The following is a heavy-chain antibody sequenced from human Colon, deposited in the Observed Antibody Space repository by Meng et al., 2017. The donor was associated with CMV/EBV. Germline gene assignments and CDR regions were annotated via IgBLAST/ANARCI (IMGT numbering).Heavy chain of an antibody. CDR2: INDKGTSS. CDR3: ARSIVFLAARPHACFDY. CDR1: GFTFSIYA. J-gene: IGHJ4*02. Sequence: GGSLRLSCAASGFTFSIYAMSWVRQAAGKGLEWVSSINDKGTSSYYADSVKGRFSFLRDNSKNTLFLQMNSLSAEDTAVYYCARSIVFLAARPHACFDYWGQGTLVTVSS. D-gene: IGHD6-6*01. V-gene: IGHV3-23*01.